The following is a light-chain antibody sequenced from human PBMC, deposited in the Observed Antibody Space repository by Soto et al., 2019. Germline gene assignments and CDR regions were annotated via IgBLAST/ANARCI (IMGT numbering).Light chain of an antibody. CDR1: QNLVYSDGNTY. V-gene: IGKV2-30*01. CDR2: EVS. CDR3: MQGSHWPLT. J-gene: IGKJ4*01. Sequence: VVLTQSPLSLPVTLGRPASISCRSIQNLVYSDGNTYLTWFQQRPGQSPRRLLFEVSKRPSGVPDRFSGSGSGTDFALKISRVEAEDVGVYYCMQGSHWPLTFGGGTKVDIK.